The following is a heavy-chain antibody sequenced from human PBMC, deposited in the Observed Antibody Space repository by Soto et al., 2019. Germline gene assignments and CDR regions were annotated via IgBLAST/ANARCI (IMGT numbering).Heavy chain of an antibody. CDR2: ISAYTGNT. J-gene: IGHJ3*02. CDR1: GYTFTRFG. V-gene: IGHV1-18*01. CDR3: ARDHLGGTAAFDI. D-gene: IGHD1-7*01. Sequence: QVPLVQSGAEVKKPGASVKVSCKASGYTFTRFGISWVRQAPVQGLEWMGWISAYTGNTNYTENLHGRATMTTDTATSTAYMGLRRLRSDDRAVYYFARDHLGGTAAFDISGPGTMVTVSS.